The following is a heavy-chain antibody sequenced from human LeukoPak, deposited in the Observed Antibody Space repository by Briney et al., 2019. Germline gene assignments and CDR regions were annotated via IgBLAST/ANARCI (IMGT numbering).Heavy chain of an antibody. D-gene: IGHD5-18*01. J-gene: IGHJ4*02. CDR3: AREVLLWPSSFDY. CDR1: GGTLSSYT. V-gene: IGHV1-69*04. Sequence: SVKASCKASGGTLSSYTISWVRQAPGQGLEWMGRIIPILGIANYAQKFQGRVTITADKSTSTAYMELSSLRSEDTAVYYCAREVLLWPSSFDYWGQGTLVTVSS. CDR2: IIPILGIA.